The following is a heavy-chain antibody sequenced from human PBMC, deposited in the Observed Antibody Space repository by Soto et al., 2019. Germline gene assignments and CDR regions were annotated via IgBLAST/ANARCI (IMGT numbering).Heavy chain of an antibody. CDR1: GGTFSSYP. CDR2: IIPIFGTA. V-gene: IGHV1-69*01. D-gene: IGHD3-10*01. Sequence: QVQLVQSGAEVKKPGSSVKVSCKASGGTFSSYPISWVRQAPGQGLEWMGGIIPIFGTANYAQKFQGRVTITADESTSTAYMELRSLRAEGTAVYFCSRRAGLNGMDVWGQGTTVTFSS. CDR3: SRRAGLNGMDV. J-gene: IGHJ6*02.